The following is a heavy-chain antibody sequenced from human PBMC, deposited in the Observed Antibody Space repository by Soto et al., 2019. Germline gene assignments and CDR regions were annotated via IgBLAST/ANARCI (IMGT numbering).Heavy chain of an antibody. V-gene: IGHV3-11*01. Sequence: QVQLVESGGGLVKPGGFLRLYCAASGFTFSDFHMSWIRQAPGKGLEWISYIYRGGSTVYYADSVKGRFTISRDNAKNSLYLQMNSLRVEDTALYYCAKRIVGTTGHAFDVWGQGTTVTVSS. D-gene: IGHD1-26*01. CDR1: GFTFSDFH. CDR3: AKRIVGTTGHAFDV. J-gene: IGHJ6*02. CDR2: IYRGGSTV.